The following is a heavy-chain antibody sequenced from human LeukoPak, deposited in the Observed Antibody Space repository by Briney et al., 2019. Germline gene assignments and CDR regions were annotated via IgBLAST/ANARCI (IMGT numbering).Heavy chain of an antibody. CDR1: GGSFSGYY. CDR3: AREQYLAYDVFGF. J-gene: IGHJ3*01. V-gene: IGHV4-59*01. Sequence: RTSETLSLTCAVYGGSFSGYYWSWIRQSPGRELEWIGYVHSSGTTSFNPSLKSRVTMLVDTSKNQFSLRLTSMTAADTALYFCAREQYLAYDVFGFWGRGTMVTVSS. D-gene: IGHD2/OR15-2a*01. CDR2: VHSSGTT.